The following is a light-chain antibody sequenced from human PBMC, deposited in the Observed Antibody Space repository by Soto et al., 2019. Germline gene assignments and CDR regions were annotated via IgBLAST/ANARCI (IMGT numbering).Light chain of an antibody. CDR1: QGIRND. CDR3: QQSYSTPWT. CDR2: AAS. J-gene: IGKJ1*01. Sequence: IQVTQSPSSLSASFGDRVTITCRASQGIRNDLSWYQQKPGKAPKLLIYAASSLQSGIPSRFSGSGSETDFTLTISSLQPEDFETYYCQQSYSTPWTFGQGTKVDIK. V-gene: IGKV1-39*01.